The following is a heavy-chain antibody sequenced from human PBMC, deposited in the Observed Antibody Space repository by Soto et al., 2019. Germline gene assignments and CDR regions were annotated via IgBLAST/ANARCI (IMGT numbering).Heavy chain of an antibody. CDR1: GYTFTGYY. CDR2: INPNSGGT. D-gene: IGHD2-2*01. V-gene: IGHV1-2*04. CDR3: ARGHQLLYYYYGMDV. J-gene: IGHJ6*02. Sequence: ASVKVSCKASGYTFTGYYMHWVRQAPGQGLEWMGWINPNSGGTNYAQKFQGWVTRTRDTSISTAYMELSRLRSDDPAVYYCARGHQLLYYYYGMDVWGQGTTVTVSS.